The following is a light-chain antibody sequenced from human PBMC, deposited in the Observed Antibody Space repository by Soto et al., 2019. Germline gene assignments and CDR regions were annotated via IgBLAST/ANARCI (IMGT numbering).Light chain of an antibody. CDR2: GAS. CDR3: QQYQNLWT. CDR1: QGIRDD. J-gene: IGKJ1*01. V-gene: IGKV1-6*02. Sequence: IQMTQSPSSLSAYVGDRVTITCRASQGIRDDLGWYQQKPGRAPRLLIYGASSLQSGVPSRFSGSGSGTEFTLTINSLQSEDFAVYYCQQYQNLWTFGQGTKVDIK.